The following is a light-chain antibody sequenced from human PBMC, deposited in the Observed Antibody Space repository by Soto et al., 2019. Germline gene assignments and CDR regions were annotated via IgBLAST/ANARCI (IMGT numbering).Light chain of an antibody. CDR2: GAS. V-gene: IGKV3-15*01. CDR1: QSVSSD. J-gene: IGKJ4*01. Sequence: EIVMTQSPATLSVSPGERATRSCRASQSVSSDLAWYQQKPGQAPRLLIYGASTRATGIPAKFSGSGSGTEFTLTISSLQSEDFAVYYCQQYENWFTFGGGTKVEIK. CDR3: QQYENWFT.